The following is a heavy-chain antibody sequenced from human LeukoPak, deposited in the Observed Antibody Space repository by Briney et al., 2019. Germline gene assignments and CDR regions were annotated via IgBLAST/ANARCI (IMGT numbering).Heavy chain of an antibody. CDR1: GFTVSSNS. V-gene: IGHV3-53*01. CDR2: VYSDNT. Sequence: GGSLRLSCTVSGFTVSSNSMSWVRQAPGKGLEWVSFVYSDNTHYSDSVKGRFTISRDNSKNTLYLQMNSLRAEDTAVYYCARRAGAYSHPYDYWGQGTLVTVSS. CDR3: ARRAGAYSHPYDY. J-gene: IGHJ4*02. D-gene: IGHD4/OR15-4a*01.